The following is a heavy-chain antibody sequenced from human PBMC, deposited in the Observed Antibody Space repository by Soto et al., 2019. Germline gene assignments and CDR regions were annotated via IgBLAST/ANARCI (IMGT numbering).Heavy chain of an antibody. CDR1: GFTFSTYG. CDR3: ARDLFSMAVAVAGHDY. CDR2: IWYDGSKK. V-gene: IGHV3-33*01. J-gene: IGHJ4*02. Sequence: GGSLRLSCAASGFTFSTYGMHWVRQAPGKGLEWVALIWYDGSKKYYADSVNGRFTISRDNSKDTLYLQINSLRAEDTAVYYCARDLFSMAVAVAGHDYWGQGTLVPVSS. D-gene: IGHD6-19*01.